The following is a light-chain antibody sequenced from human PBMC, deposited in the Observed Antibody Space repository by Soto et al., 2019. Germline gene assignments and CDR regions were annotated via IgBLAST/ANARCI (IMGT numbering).Light chain of an antibody. CDR2: DVS. CDR3: CSYAGSYPHVV. Sequence: QSALTQPRSVSGSPGQSVTISCTGTRSDVGGYNYVSWYQQHPGKAPKLMIYDVSKRPSGVPDRFSGSKSGNTASLTISGIQAEDEADYYCCSYAGSYPHVVFGGGTKLTVL. J-gene: IGLJ2*01. CDR1: RSDVGGYNY. V-gene: IGLV2-11*01.